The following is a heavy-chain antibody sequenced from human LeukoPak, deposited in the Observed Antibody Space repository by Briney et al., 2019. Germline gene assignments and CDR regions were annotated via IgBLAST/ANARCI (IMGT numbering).Heavy chain of an antibody. V-gene: IGHV3-7*01. CDR2: IKQDGSDK. D-gene: IGHD7-27*01. CDR3: ATGALGL. CDR1: GFTFSNSW. J-gene: IGHJ3*01. Sequence: GGSLRLSCAASGFTFSNSWMSWVRQAPAKGLEWVANIKQDGSDKYYVDSMKGRFTISRDNAKNSLYLQMNSLRAEDTAEYYCATGALGLWGQGTMVTVSS.